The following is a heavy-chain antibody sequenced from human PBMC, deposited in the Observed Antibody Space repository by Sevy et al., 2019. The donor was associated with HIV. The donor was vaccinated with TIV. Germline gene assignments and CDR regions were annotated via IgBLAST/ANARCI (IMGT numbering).Heavy chain of an antibody. Sequence: KQSQTLSLTCTVSGGSITSLYWNWIRQPPGKGLEWIANIYYNGHINYNPSLKSRVTLSLDTSKNQFSLRLSSVTAADTAMYYCAGENASGRGYSWGQGTLVTVSS. CDR1: GGSITSLY. CDR3: AGENASGRGYS. J-gene: IGHJ4*02. D-gene: IGHD2-15*01. CDR2: IYYNGHI. V-gene: IGHV4-59*08.